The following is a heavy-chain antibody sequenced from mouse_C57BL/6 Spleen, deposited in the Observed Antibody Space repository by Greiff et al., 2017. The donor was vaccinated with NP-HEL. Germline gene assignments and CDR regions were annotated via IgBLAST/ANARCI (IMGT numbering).Heavy chain of an antibody. J-gene: IGHJ1*03. V-gene: IGHV5-9-1*02. CDR2: ISSGGDYI. CDR1: GFTFSSYA. Sequence: EVQVVESGAGLVKPGGSLKLSCAASGFTFSSYAMSWVRQTPEKRLEWVAYISSGGDYIYYADTVKGRFTISRDNARNTLYLQMSSLKSEDTAMYYCTRDTHYSNYLYFDVWGTGTTVTVSS. CDR3: TRDTHYSNYLYFDV. D-gene: IGHD2-5*01.